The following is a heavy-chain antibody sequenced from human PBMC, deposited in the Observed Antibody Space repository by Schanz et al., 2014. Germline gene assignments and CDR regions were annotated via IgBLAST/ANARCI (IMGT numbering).Heavy chain of an antibody. V-gene: IGHV3-23*01. CDR3: ARGLIAAAGGAFDY. Sequence: EVHLLESGGGLVPPGGSLRLSCAASGFNFSDYAMCWVRQAPGKGLEWVSAISGGGGTTYYTDSVKGRFTMSRDNSKNTLYLQMNSLRAGDAAVYYCARGLIAAAGGAFDYWGQGTLVAVSA. J-gene: IGHJ4*02. CDR2: ISGGGGTT. D-gene: IGHD6-13*01. CDR1: GFNFSDYA.